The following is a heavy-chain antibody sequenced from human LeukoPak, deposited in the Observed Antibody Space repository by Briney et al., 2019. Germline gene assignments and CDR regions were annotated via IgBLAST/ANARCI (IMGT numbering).Heavy chain of an antibody. J-gene: IGHJ6*03. Sequence: GGSLRLSCAASGFTFSSYWMHWVRQAPGKGLVWVSRINSDGSSTSYADSVKGRFTISRDNAKNTLYLQMNSLRAEDTAVYYCARDRSVTADYYYYYMDVWSKGTTVTVSS. CDR1: GFTFSSYW. CDR3: ARDRSVTADYYYYYMDV. CDR2: INSDGSST. V-gene: IGHV3-74*01. D-gene: IGHD2-21*02.